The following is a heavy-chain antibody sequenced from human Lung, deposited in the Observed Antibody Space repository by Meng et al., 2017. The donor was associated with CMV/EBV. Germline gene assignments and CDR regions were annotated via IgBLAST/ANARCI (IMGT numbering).Heavy chain of an antibody. J-gene: IGHJ4*02. CDR3: ARGKQDAWELLAY. Sequence: VRRQASGPGLVKPSVTLSLTCGVSGVSISSNIRWTWVRQPPGKGLGWIGDIDDSGSTNYNPSLNSRISISLDKSKNHFSLKVNSVTAADTAVYYCARGKQDAWELLAYWGQGALVTVSS. D-gene: IGHD1-26*01. CDR2: IDDSGST. V-gene: IGHV4-4*02. CDR1: GVSISSNIR.